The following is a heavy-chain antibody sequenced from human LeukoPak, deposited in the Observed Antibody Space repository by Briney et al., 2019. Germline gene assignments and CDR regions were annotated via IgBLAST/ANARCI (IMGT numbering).Heavy chain of an antibody. CDR2: ISGSGGST. Sequence: GGSLRLSCAASGFTFSSYGMSWVRQAPGKGLEWVSAISGSGGSTYYADSVKGRFTISRDNAKNSLYLQMNSLRAEDTAVYYCARDPSYDSSGYFYYWGQGTLVTVSS. CDR3: ARDPSYDSSGYFYY. J-gene: IGHJ4*02. CDR1: GFTFSSYG. V-gene: IGHV3-23*01. D-gene: IGHD3-22*01.